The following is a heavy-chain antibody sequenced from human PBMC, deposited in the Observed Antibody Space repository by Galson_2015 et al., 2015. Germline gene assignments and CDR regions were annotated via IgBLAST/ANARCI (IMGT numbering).Heavy chain of an antibody. V-gene: IGHV1-24*01. CDR1: GYTLTELS. CDR2: FDPADGET. J-gene: IGHJ5*02. Sequence: QSGAEVKKPGESLWISCKVSGYTLTELSMHWVRQAPGIGLEWMGGFDPADGETTYAQKFQRRVTMTEDTSTDTAYMELSSLRSEDTAVYYCATVRSINWNPMLWFDPWGQGTLVTVSS. D-gene: IGHD1-20*01. CDR3: ATVRSINWNPMLWFDP.